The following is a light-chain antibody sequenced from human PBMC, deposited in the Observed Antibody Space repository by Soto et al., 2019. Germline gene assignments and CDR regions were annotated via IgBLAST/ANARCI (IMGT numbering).Light chain of an antibody. J-gene: IGKJ4*01. CDR1: QGISNA. CDR3: QQFNSYPLT. CDR2: DAS. Sequence: AIQLTQSPSSLSASIGDRVTITCRASQGISNALAWYQHKSGKAPKSLVYDASSLESGVPSRFRGSGSGTDFTLTISSLQAEDFATYYCQQFNSYPLTVGGGTKVEIK. V-gene: IGKV1-13*02.